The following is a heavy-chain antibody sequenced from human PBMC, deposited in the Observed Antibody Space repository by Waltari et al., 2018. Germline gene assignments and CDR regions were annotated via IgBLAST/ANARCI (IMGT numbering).Heavy chain of an antibody. J-gene: IGHJ5*02. CDR3: ARVQNWFDP. CDR2: IDYSGFT. V-gene: IGHV4-34*01. Sequence: QVQLQQWGAGLLRPSETLSLTCAVYGGSFNGYYWNWVRQPPGKGREWIGEIDYSGFTTYNPSLNSRVTISLDTSKNQFSLSLNSVTAADTAVYYCARVQNWFDPWGQGTLVTVSS. CDR1: GGSFNGYY.